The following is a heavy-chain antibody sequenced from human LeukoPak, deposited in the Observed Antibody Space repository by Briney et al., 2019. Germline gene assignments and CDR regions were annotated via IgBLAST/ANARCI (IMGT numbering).Heavy chain of an antibody. V-gene: IGHV1-2*02. CDR3: ARADYDILTSFPPFDY. D-gene: IGHD3-9*01. J-gene: IGHJ4*02. Sequence: ASVKVSCKASGYIFTGYYVNWVRQAPGQGLEWVGWINPNCGGTNYAQKFQGRVAMTRDTSISTAYMELSRLRSDDTAVYYCARADYDILTSFPPFDYWGQGTLVTVSS. CDR2: INPNCGGT. CDR1: GYIFTGYY.